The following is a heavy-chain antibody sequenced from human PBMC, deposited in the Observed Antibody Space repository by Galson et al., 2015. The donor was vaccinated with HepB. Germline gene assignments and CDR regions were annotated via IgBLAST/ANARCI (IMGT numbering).Heavy chain of an antibody. Sequence: SLRLSCAASGFTFSNAWMSWVRQAPGKGLEWVGRIKSKTDGGTTDYAAPVKGRFTISRDDSKNTLYLQMNSLKTEDTAVYYCTTTYSNYVYYYYYYMDVWGKGTTVTVSS. CDR3: TTTYSNYVYYYYYYMDV. V-gene: IGHV3-15*01. CDR1: GFTFSNAW. CDR2: IKSKTDGGTT. J-gene: IGHJ6*03. D-gene: IGHD4-11*01.